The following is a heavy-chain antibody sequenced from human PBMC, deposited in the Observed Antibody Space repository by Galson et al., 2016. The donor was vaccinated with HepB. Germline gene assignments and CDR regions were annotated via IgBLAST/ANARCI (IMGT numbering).Heavy chain of an antibody. J-gene: IGHJ4*02. CDR3: SVGALDY. D-gene: IGHD1-26*01. CDR1: GITFSGSA. Sequence: SLRLSCAASGITFSGSAVRWVRQASGKGLEWVGRIRSKPNNYATSYTASVKGRFIISRDDSKNTAYLQMNSLKTEDTAVYYCSVGALDYWGQGTLVTVSS. V-gene: IGHV3-73*01. CDR2: IRSKPNNYAT.